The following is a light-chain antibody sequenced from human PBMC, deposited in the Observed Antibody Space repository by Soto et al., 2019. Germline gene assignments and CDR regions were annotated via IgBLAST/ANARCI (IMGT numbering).Light chain of an antibody. Sequence: QSALTQPASVSGSPGQSITISCTGTSSDVGGYNYVSWYQQHPGKAPKLMIYDVSNRPSGVSNRFSGSKSGNTASLTISGLQAEDEADYYCRSYTSSSTVFGGGIKLTVL. CDR1: SSDVGGYNY. V-gene: IGLV2-14*01. CDR2: DVS. CDR3: RSYTSSSTV. J-gene: IGLJ3*02.